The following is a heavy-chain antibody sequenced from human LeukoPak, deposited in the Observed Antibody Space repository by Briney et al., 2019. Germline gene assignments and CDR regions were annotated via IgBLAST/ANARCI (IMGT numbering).Heavy chain of an antibody. CDR1: GFTFGTYY. Sequence: PGGSLRLSRAASGFTFGTYYMSWVRQAPGKGLEWVANINQDGSETNYADSVQGRFTISRDNAENSLYLQMNSLRVEDTALYYCARGHCSGGTCFSSLYDYWGLGTLVTVSS. D-gene: IGHD2-15*01. V-gene: IGHV3-7*01. J-gene: IGHJ4*02. CDR2: INQDGSET. CDR3: ARGHCSGGTCFSSLYDY.